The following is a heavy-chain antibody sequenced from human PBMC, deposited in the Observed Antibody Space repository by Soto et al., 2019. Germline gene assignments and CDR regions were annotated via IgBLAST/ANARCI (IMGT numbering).Heavy chain of an antibody. CDR3: AKDAHFPIQDYGDYAHYYYYYGMDV. Sequence: QVQLVESGGGVVQPGRSLRLSCAASGFTFSSYGMHWVRQAPGKGLEWVAVISYDGSNKYYADSVKGRFTISRDNSKNTRYLQMNSLRAEDTAVYYCAKDAHFPIQDYGDYAHYYYYYGMDVWGQGTTVTVSS. D-gene: IGHD4-17*01. V-gene: IGHV3-30*18. CDR1: GFTFSSYG. J-gene: IGHJ6*02. CDR2: ISYDGSNK.